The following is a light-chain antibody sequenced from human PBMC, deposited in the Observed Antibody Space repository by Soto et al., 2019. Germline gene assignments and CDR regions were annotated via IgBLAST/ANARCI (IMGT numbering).Light chain of an antibody. CDR3: QQGYTTRWT. Sequence: DIQMTQSPPSLSASVGDRVTITCRASQNIRRYLNWYQQIPGKAPNLLIYATSILQTGVPSRFSGSGTGTDFTLTINGLQPEDFATYYCQQGYTTRWTFGQGTKVEIK. V-gene: IGKV1-39*01. J-gene: IGKJ1*01. CDR1: QNIRRY. CDR2: ATS.